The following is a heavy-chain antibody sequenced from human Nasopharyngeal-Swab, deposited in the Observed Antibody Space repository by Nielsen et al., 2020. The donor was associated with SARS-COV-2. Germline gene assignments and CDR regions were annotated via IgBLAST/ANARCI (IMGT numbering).Heavy chain of an antibody. D-gene: IGHD6-13*01. CDR3: AKDNRYSSSWYYYMDV. Sequence: GESLKISCAASGFTFSSYGMHWVRQAPGKGLEWVAFIRYDGSNKYYADSVKGRFTISRDNSQNTLYLQMNRLRAEDTAVYYCAKDNRYSSSWYYYMDVWGKGTTVTVSS. V-gene: IGHV3-30*02. CDR2: IRYDGSNK. CDR1: GFTFSSYG. J-gene: IGHJ6*03.